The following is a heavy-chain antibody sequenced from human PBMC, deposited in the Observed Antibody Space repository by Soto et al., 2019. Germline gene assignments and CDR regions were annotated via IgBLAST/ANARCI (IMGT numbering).Heavy chain of an antibody. Sequence: PSETLSLTCTVSGGSISSYYWSWIRQPPGKGLEWIGYIYYSGSTNYNPSLKSRVTISVDTSKNQFSLTLSSVTAADTAVYYCARFKDLMVRLFDYWGQGTLVTVSS. CDR1: GGSISSYY. J-gene: IGHJ4*02. V-gene: IGHV4-59*01. CDR3: ARFKDLMVRLFDY. D-gene: IGHD3-10*01. CDR2: IYYSGST.